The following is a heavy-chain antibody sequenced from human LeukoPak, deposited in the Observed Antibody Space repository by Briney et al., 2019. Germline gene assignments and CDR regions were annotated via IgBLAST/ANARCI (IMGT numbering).Heavy chain of an antibody. J-gene: IGHJ5*01. CDR3: ATRSTGVAATFDS. CDR2: IYYSGNT. V-gene: IGHV4-59*01. Sequence: SETLSLTCTVSGGSITSYSWTWIRQPPGKGLEWIGYIYYSGNTNYNPSLKSRLTISVDTSKNQFSLKLSSVTAADTAVYYCATRSTGVAATFDSWGQGALVTVSS. CDR1: GGSITSYS. D-gene: IGHD2-15*01.